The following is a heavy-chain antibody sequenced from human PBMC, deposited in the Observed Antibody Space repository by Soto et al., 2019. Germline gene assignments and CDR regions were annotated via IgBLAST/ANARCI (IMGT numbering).Heavy chain of an antibody. CDR2: IYHSGST. CDR1: GNSISTTNW. CDR3: ARDVGYHYDGSPSGQFDF. V-gene: IGHV4-4*02. D-gene: IGHD3-22*01. J-gene: IGHJ4*02. Sequence: QVELQESGPGLVKPSGTLSLTCVVSGNSISTTNWWSWVRQSPEKGLEWIGEIYHSGSTNYNPSLKSRVTISVDKSKNQFSLKLSSVTAADTAVYYCARDVGYHYDGSPSGQFDFWGQGTLVTVSS.